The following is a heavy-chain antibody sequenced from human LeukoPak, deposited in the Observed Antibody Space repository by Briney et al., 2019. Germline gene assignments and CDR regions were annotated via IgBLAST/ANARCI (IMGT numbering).Heavy chain of an antibody. D-gene: IGHD3-22*01. CDR1: GFTFSSYT. CDR2: ISGIGST. Sequence: SGGSLRLSCAASGFTFSSYTMTWVRQAPGKGLEWVSGISGIGSTYYADSVKGRFTISGDNSKNTLYLQMNSLRAEDTAVYYCAKGSYYDSSGSFYFDYWGQGTLVTVSS. J-gene: IGHJ4*02. CDR3: AKGSYYDSSGSFYFDY. V-gene: IGHV3-23*01.